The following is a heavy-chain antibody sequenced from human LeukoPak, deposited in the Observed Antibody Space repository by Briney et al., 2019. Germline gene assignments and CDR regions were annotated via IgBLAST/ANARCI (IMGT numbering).Heavy chain of an antibody. D-gene: IGHD4-17*01. CDR1: GFTFTSSA. J-gene: IGHJ3*02. V-gene: IGHV1-69*06. CDR3: ARGGRTTWSAFDI. Sequence: GASVKVSCKASGFTFTSSAMQWVRQARGQGLEWMGGIIPIFGTANYAQKFQGRVTITADKSTSTAYMELSSLRSEDTAVYYCARGGRTTWSAFDIWGQGTMVTVSS. CDR2: IIPIFGTA.